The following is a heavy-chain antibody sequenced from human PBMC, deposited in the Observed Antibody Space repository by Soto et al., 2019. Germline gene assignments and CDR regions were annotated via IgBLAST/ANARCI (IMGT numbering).Heavy chain of an antibody. J-gene: IGHJ6*02. CDR1: GLTFGDYA. Sequence: PGGSLRLSCTASGLTFGDYAMSWVRQAPGKGLEWVGFIRSKAYGGTTEYAASVKGRFTISRDDSKSIAYLQMNSLKTEDTAVYYCTRDVLDYKLVLGSRYYYYYGMDVWGQGTTVTVSS. CDR3: TRDVLDYKLVLGSRYYYYYGMDV. D-gene: IGHD6-6*01. CDR2: IRSKAYGGTT. V-gene: IGHV3-49*04.